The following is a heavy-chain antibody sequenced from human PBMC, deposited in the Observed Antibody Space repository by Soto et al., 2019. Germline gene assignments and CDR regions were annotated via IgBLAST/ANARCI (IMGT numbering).Heavy chain of an antibody. V-gene: IGHV4-4*02. J-gene: IGHJ4*02. CDR1: GGSISSSNW. CDR2: IYHSGST. CDR3: ARVPAGGSFPFDY. D-gene: IGHD2-15*01. Sequence: KSSETLSLTCAVSGGSISSSNWWSWVRQPPGKGLEWIGEIYHSGSTNYNPSLKSRVTISVDKSKNQFSLKLSSVTAADTAVYYCARVPAGGSFPFDYWGQGTLVTV.